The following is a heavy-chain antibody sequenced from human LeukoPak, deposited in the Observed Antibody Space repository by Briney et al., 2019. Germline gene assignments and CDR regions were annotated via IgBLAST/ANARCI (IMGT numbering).Heavy chain of an antibody. CDR3: GRGVSSSPLDNWFDP. CDR2: ISAYNGNT. J-gene: IGHJ5*02. D-gene: IGHD6-13*01. V-gene: IGHV1-18*01. CDR1: GYTFTNYG. Sequence: PAGSVTVSCQASGYTFTNYGMSWLRQAPGQGLEWMGCISAYNGNTNYAHKLRGRATMTTDTSTHTAYMELTSLTADDTPVYYCGRGVSSSPLDNWFDPWGQGTLVTVSS.